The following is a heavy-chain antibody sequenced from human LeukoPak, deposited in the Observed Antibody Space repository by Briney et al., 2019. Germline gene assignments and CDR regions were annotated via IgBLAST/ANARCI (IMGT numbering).Heavy chain of an antibody. V-gene: IGHV3-23*01. D-gene: IGHD3-9*01. CDR1: GFTFSSYA. CDR2: ISGSGGST. Sequence: GGSLRLSCAASGFTFSSYAMSWVRQAPGKGLEWVSAISGSGGSTYYADSVKGRFTISRDNSKNTLYLQMNRLRAEDTAVYCCAKDNDILTGRDYWGQGTLVTVSS. CDR3: AKDNDILTGRDY. J-gene: IGHJ4*02.